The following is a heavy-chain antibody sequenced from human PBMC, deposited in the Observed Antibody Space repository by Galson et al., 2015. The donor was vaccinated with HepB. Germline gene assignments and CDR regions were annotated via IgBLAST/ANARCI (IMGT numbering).Heavy chain of an antibody. D-gene: IGHD2-15*01. V-gene: IGHV4-59*01. CDR3: ARNIVVVVAATPVMAFDI. Sequence: LSLTCTVSGGSISSYYWSWIRQPPGKGLEWIGYIYYSGSTNYNPSLKSRVTISVDTSKNQFSQKLSSVTAADTAVYYCARNIVVVVAATPVMAFDIWGQGTMVTVSS. CDR2: IYYSGST. CDR1: GGSISSYY. J-gene: IGHJ3*02.